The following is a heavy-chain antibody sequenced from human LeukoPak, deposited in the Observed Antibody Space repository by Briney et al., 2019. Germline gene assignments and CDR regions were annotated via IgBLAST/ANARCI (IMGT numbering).Heavy chain of an antibody. CDR1: GGSISGSGLY. J-gene: IGHJ4*02. V-gene: IGHV4-31*03. Sequence: SQTLSLTCSVSGGSISGSGLYWSWFRQFPTKGLEYIGYIYYGGSTDYNPSLKSRVTISVDTSKNQFSLKLASVSAADTAVYYCARESLGVETTPEWGPGTLVTVSS. CDR2: IYYGGST. CDR3: ARESLGVETTPE. D-gene: IGHD3-3*01.